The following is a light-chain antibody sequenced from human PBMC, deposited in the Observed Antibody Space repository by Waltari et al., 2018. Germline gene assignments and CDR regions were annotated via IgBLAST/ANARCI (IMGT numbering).Light chain of an antibody. Sequence: QLALTQSPSASASLGASVKLTCTLDSGHSSNVVAWHQQHPEKGPRYLMKINSDGSQSKGDEIPDRFSGSSSGAGRYLTISSVQSDDEADYYGQTGGHGTWVFGGGTKLTVL. CDR2: INSDGSQ. J-gene: IGLJ3*02. CDR3: QTGGHGTWV. V-gene: IGLV4-69*01. CDR1: SGHSSNV.